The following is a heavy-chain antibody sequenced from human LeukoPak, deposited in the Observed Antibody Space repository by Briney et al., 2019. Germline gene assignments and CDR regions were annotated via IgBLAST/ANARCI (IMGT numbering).Heavy chain of an antibody. D-gene: IGHD3-22*01. CDR2: INHSGST. J-gene: IGHJ3*02. CDR1: GGSFSGYY. V-gene: IGHV4-34*01. CDR3: ATLYDRPPDAFDI. Sequence: PSETLSLTCAVYGGSFSGYYWSWIRQPPGKGLEWIGEINHSGSTNYNPSLKSRVTISVDTSKNQFSLKLSSVTAADTAVYYCATLYDRPPDAFDIWGQGTMVTVSS.